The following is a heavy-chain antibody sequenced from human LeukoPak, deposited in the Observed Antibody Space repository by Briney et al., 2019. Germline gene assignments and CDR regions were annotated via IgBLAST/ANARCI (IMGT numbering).Heavy chain of an antibody. V-gene: IGHV1-18*04. J-gene: IGHJ4*02. CDR2: ISVYNGHT. CDR1: GYTFTSYY. CDR3: ARENDYGAYRSDY. Sequence: ASVKVSCKASGYTFTSYYMHWVRQAPGQGLEWMGRISVYNGHTNFAQKFQGRVTLTTDTSTSTAYMELRSLRSDDTAVYYCARENDYGAYRSDYWGQGTLVTVSS. D-gene: IGHD4-17*01.